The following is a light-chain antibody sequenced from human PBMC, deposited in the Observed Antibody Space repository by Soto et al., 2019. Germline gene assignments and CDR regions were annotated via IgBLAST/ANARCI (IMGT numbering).Light chain of an antibody. CDR2: EVS. J-gene: IGLJ3*02. CDR1: SSDVGAYNY. CDR3: SSFAGSNEVV. Sequence: QSVLTQPPSASGSPGQSVTISCTGTSSDVGAYNYVSWYQQHPGKAPKVMIFEVSKRPSGVPDRFSGSKSGNTASLTVSGLQAEDEADYYCSSFAGSNEVVFGGGTQLTV. V-gene: IGLV2-8*01.